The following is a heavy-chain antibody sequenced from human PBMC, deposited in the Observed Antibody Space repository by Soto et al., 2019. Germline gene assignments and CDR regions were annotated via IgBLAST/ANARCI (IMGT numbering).Heavy chain of an antibody. CDR2: ISASTRNT. J-gene: IGHJ2*01. D-gene: IGHD2-15*01. V-gene: IGHV1-18*01. CDR1: GYTFTNYA. Sequence: QVQLVQAGAEVKKPGASVKVSCQASGYTFTNYAISWVRQAPGQGLEWMGWISASTRNTDQAQNFQGRDPTAIDTSTNAANMELRSLRSDDTAVYYCARCYCSVGSCYACWHFDLWGRGTLVTVSS. CDR3: ARCYCSVGSCYACWHFDL.